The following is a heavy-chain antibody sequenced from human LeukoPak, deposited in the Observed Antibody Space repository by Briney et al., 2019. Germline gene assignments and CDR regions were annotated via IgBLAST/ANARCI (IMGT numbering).Heavy chain of an antibody. CDR1: GGSISSGGYS. Sequence: SETLSLTCAVSGGSISSGGYSWSWIRQPPGKGPEWIRYIYHSGSTYYNPSRKSRVTISVDRSKNQFSLKLSSVTAADTAVYYCARAGTIFAGLPDAFDIWGQGTMVTVSS. V-gene: IGHV4-30-2*01. D-gene: IGHD3-3*02. J-gene: IGHJ3*02. CDR3: ARAGTIFAGLPDAFDI. CDR2: IYHSGST.